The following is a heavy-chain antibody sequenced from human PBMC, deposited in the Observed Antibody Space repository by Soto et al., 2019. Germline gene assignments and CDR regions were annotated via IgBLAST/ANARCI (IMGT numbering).Heavy chain of an antibody. Sequence: SETLSLTCTVSGGSISSYYWSWIRQPPGKGLEWIGYIYYSGSTNYNPSLKSRVTISVDTSKNQFSLKLSSVTAADTAVYYCARGVFWSGHPPDYWGQGTLVTVSS. D-gene: IGHD3-3*01. J-gene: IGHJ4*02. CDR1: GGSISSYY. CDR3: ARGVFWSGHPPDY. CDR2: IYYSGST. V-gene: IGHV4-59*12.